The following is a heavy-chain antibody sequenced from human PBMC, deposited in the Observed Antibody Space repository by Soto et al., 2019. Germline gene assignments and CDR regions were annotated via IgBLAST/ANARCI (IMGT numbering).Heavy chain of an antibody. CDR1: GFTFRSAW. J-gene: IGHJ4*02. CDR3: VAEPEWNIRWRDY. D-gene: IGHD3-3*01. V-gene: IGHV3-15*01. Sequence: GGSLRLSCAASGFTFRSAWMNWVPQAPGKGLEWVGRIKSERYSATIEDTATVPGRISISRDDSKNTLYMQMNRVKIEVAAVYYCVAEPEWNIRWRDYWGQGTLVTVSS. CDR2: IKSERYSATI.